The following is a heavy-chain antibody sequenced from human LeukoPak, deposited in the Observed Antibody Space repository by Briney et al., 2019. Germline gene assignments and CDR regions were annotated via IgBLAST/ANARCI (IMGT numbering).Heavy chain of an antibody. V-gene: IGHV3-23*01. D-gene: IGHD3-16*01. CDR2: ISGSGGST. Sequence: GGSLRLSCAASGFTVSSNYMSWVRQAPGKGLEWVSAISGSGGSTYYADSVKGRFTISRDNSKNTLYLQMNSLRAEDTAVYYCAKSMGAYYYYYMDVWGKGTTVTVSS. CDR3: AKSMGAYYYYYMDV. J-gene: IGHJ6*03. CDR1: GFTVSSNY.